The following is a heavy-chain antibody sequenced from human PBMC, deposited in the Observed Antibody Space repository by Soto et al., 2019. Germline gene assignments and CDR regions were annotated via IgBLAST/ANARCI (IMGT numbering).Heavy chain of an antibody. J-gene: IGHJ5*02. CDR2: IFYTGST. V-gene: IGHV4-31*03. CDR1: GDSFSSGGYY. CDR3: ARSVFP. Sequence: SETLSLTCTVSGDSFSSGGYYWTWIRQHPGKGLEWIGNIFYTGSTYYNPSLKSRVTISVDTSKNQFSLKLSSVTAADTAVYYCARSVFPWGQGTLVTVSS.